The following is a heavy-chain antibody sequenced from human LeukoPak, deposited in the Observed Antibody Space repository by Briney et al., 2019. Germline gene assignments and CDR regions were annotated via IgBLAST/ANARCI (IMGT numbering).Heavy chain of an antibody. D-gene: IGHD6-19*01. CDR2: VNPNSGNT. CDR1: GYTFTSYD. Sequence: ASVKVSCKTSGYTFTSYDLNWVRQATGQGLEWMGWVNPNSGNTGYAQKFQGRVTMTMDPSISTAYMELRSLRSDDTAVYYCARDMYSSGWYNDYWGQGTLVTVSS. V-gene: IGHV1-8*01. J-gene: IGHJ4*02. CDR3: ARDMYSSGWYNDY.